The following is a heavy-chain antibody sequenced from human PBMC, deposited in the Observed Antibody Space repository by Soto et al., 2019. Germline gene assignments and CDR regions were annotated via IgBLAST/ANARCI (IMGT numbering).Heavy chain of an antibody. Sequence: PSETLSLTCTVSGGSISSGDYYWSWIRQPPGKGLEWIGYIYYSGSTYYNPSLKSRVTISVDTSKNQFSLKLSSVTAADTAVYYCARGYYYDSSGYYFDYWGQGTLVTVSS. V-gene: IGHV4-30-4*01. J-gene: IGHJ4*02. D-gene: IGHD3-22*01. CDR2: IYYSGST. CDR3: ARGYYYDSSGYYFDY. CDR1: GGSISSGDYY.